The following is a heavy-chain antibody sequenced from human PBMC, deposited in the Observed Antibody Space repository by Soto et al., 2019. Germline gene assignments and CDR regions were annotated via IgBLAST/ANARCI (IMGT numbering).Heavy chain of an antibody. CDR1: GGAFRNYV. Sequence: QVRLVQSGAEVKQTGSSVTVSCKASGGAFRNYVISWVRQAPGQGLEWMGGIVPVFGAAKYAQKYQGRVTITADESTATAFLELASLRSDDTAVYYCARDWCSDYSCSFAGYLDIWGQGTLVTVSS. J-gene: IGHJ4*02. V-gene: IGHV1-69*01. D-gene: IGHD3-10*01. CDR2: IVPVFGAA. CDR3: ARDWCSDYSCSFAGYLDI.